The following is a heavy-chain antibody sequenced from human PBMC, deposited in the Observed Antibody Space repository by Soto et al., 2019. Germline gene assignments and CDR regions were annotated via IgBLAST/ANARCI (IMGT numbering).Heavy chain of an antibody. J-gene: IGHJ4*02. D-gene: IGHD3-3*01. V-gene: IGHV3-11*05. CDR1: GFTFSNYY. Sequence: QVQLVESGGGLVKPGGSLRLSCAASGFTFSNYYMSWIRQAPGKGLESLSYISGNSIDTNYADSVKGRFTISRDNAKNSLYPQMNSLRAEDTAVYYCATGPRRLSDWGQGTLVIVSS. CDR2: ISGNSIDT. CDR3: ATGPRRLSD.